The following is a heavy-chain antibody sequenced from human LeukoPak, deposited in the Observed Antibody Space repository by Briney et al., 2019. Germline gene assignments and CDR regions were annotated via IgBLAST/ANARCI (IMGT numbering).Heavy chain of an antibody. V-gene: IGHV3-23*01. CDR1: GFTFSIYD. J-gene: IGHJ6*03. Sequence: PGGSLRLSCAASGFTFSIYDMSWVRQAAGKGLEWVSAIGGSGVSTHYADSVQGRLTISRDNSKNMLYLEMNTLRAEDTAVYYCAKELWVLGGIEAVDYHYYYMDVWGKGTTVTISS. CDR2: IGGSGVST. D-gene: IGHD6-13*01. CDR3: AKELWVLGGIEAVDYHYYYMDV.